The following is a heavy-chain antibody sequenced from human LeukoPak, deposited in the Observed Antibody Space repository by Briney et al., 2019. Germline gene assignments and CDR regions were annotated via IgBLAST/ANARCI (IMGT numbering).Heavy chain of an antibody. D-gene: IGHD5-12*01. J-gene: IGHJ6*02. V-gene: IGHV3-7*01. CDR3: ARDIGGGYIYYYYGMDV. CDR2: IKQDGSEK. Sequence: GGSLRLSCAAFGFTLSSYWMSWVRQAPGKGLEWVANIKQDGSEKYYVDSVKGRFTISRDNAKNSLYLQMNSLRAEDTAVYYCARDIGGGYIYYYYGMDVWGQGTTVTVSS. CDR1: GFTLSSYW.